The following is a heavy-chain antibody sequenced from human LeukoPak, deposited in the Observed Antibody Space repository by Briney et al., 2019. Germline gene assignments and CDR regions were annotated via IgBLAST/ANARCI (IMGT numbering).Heavy chain of an antibody. CDR3: AKGYCSSSNCKVSLFAY. Sequence: PGGSLRLSCAASGFTFRSYAMNWVRPPPRKGLAGVSTISARGGSTYYFVKGRFTRSRDNSKNTLYLQMNSLRAEDTAVYYCAKGYCSSSNCKVSLFAYWGQGTWATVSS. CDR2: ISARGGST. D-gene: IGHD2-2*01. J-gene: IGHJ4*02. V-gene: IGHV3-23*01. CDR1: GFTFRSYA.